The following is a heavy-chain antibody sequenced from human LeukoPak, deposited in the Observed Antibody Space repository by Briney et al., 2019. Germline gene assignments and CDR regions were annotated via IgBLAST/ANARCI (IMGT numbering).Heavy chain of an antibody. CDR2: FDPEDGET. Sequence: ASVKVSCKVSGYTLTELSMHWVRQAPGKGLEWMGGFDPEDGETIYAQKFQGRVTMTEDTSTDTAYMELSSLRSEDTAVYYCATGPPRYCSGGSCAFDCWGQGTLVAVSS. J-gene: IGHJ4*02. V-gene: IGHV1-24*01. CDR1: GYTLTELS. CDR3: ATGPPRYCSGGSCAFDC. D-gene: IGHD2-15*01.